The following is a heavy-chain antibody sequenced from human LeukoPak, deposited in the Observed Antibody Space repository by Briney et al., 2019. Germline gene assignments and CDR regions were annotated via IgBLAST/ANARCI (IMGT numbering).Heavy chain of an antibody. CDR1: GFTFSSYV. CDR3: AKDSSGCSSASCYFHY. V-gene: IGHV3-23*01. J-gene: IGHJ4*02. D-gene: IGHD2-2*01. CDR2: ISGSGDTT. Sequence: GSLRLSCAASGFTFSSYVMSWVRQAPGKGLEWVLSISGSGDTTYYADSVKGRFTTSRDNSKNTLYLQMNSLRVEDTAVYFCAKDSSGCSSASCYFHYWGQGTLVTVSS.